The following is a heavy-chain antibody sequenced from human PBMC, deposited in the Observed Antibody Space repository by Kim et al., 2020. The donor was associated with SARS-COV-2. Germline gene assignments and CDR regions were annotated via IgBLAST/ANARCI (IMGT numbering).Heavy chain of an antibody. Sequence: FDPEDGEKIYAQKFQGRVTMTEDTSTDTAYMELSSLRSEDTAVYYCATDGIWGQGTLVTVSS. D-gene: IGHD1-20*01. V-gene: IGHV1-24*01. CDR3: ATDGI. CDR2: FDPEDGEK. J-gene: IGHJ4*02.